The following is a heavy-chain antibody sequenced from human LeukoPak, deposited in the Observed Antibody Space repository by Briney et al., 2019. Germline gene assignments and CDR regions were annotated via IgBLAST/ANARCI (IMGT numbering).Heavy chain of an antibody. Sequence: SETLSLTCAVYGGSFSGYYWSWIRQPPGKGLEGIGEINHSGSTNSNPSLKSRVTISVDTSKNQFSLKLSSVTAADTAVYYCARGDYGDYETSWFDPWGQGTLVTVSS. CDR2: INHSGST. J-gene: IGHJ5*02. CDR3: ARGDYGDYETSWFDP. CDR1: GGSFSGYY. D-gene: IGHD4-17*01. V-gene: IGHV4-34*01.